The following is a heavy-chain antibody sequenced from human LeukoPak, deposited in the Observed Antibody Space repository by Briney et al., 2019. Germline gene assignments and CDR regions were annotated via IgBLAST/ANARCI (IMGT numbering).Heavy chain of an antibody. J-gene: IGHJ3*02. D-gene: IGHD3/OR15-3a*01. CDR3: TREWTPHHSFDT. V-gene: IGHV3-11*01. Sequence: PGGSLRLSCEASGFTFSEKYMNWIRQAPGKGLEWLSSISAGGSSTRYADSVKGRFTISRDDAKNSLFLQMDSLRVEDTGIYYCTREWTPHHSFDTWGQGAKVTVAS. CDR2: ISAGGSST. CDR1: GFTFSEKY.